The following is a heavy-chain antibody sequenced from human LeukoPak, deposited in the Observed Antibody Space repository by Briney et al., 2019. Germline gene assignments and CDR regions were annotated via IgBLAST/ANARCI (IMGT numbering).Heavy chain of an antibody. J-gene: IGHJ4*02. D-gene: IGHD6-13*01. CDR2: MYYSGST. CDR1: GGSISSYY. Sequence: PSETLSLTCTVSGGSISSYYWSWIRQPPGEGLEWIGYMYYSGSTNYNPSLKSRVTISLDTSNNQFSLKLTSVTAADTAVYYCARAHSSSWYMDYWGQGTLVTVSS. V-gene: IGHV4-59*01. CDR3: ARAHSSSWYMDY.